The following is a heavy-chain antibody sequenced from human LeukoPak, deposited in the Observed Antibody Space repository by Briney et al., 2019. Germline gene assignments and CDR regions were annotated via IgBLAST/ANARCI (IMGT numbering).Heavy chain of an antibody. D-gene: IGHD3-10*01. Sequence: SVKVSCKASGGTFSSYAISWVRQAPGQGLEWMGGIIPIFGTANYAQKFQGRVTITADESTSTAYMELSSLRSEDTAEYYCARAITRGADAFDIWGQGTMVTVSS. V-gene: IGHV1-69*01. J-gene: IGHJ3*02. CDR1: GGTFSSYA. CDR3: ARAITRGADAFDI. CDR2: IIPIFGTA.